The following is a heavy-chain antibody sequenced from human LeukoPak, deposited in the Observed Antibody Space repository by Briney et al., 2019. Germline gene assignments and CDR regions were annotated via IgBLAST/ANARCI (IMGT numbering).Heavy chain of an antibody. CDR2: ISYDGSNK. Sequence: GGSLRLSCAASGFTFSNYGIHWVRQAPGKGLEWVAVISYDGSNKYADSVKGRFTISRDNSKNTLYLQMNSLRVEDTAVYYCAKVKVGYDSSGYFLDAFDIWGQGTMVTVSS. V-gene: IGHV3-30*18. CDR3: AKVKVGYDSSGYFLDAFDI. D-gene: IGHD3-22*01. J-gene: IGHJ3*02. CDR1: GFTFSNYG.